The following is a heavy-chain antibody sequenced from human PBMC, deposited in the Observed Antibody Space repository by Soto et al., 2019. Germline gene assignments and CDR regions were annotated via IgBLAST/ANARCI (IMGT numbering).Heavy chain of an antibody. D-gene: IGHD1-7*01. CDR2: ISISGSFM. CDR3: ARDPPSGTTLDWFDS. CDR1: GFSFISYS. V-gene: IGHV3-21*01. J-gene: IGHJ5*01. Sequence: PWGARSLSCSGSGFSFISYSMGWVRQAPGKWLEWVASISISGSFMNYADSVKGRFTISRDNAKNSLYLQMRSLKDEDTAVYYCARDPPSGTTLDWFDSWGQGTLVTVSS.